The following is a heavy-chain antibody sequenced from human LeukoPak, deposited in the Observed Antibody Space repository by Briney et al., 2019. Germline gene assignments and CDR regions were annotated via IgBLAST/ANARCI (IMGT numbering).Heavy chain of an antibody. D-gene: IGHD3-16*01. V-gene: IGHV3-23*01. CDR2: IGGSGDST. J-gene: IGHJ4*02. CDR1: GFTFSSYI. CDR3: AKGGPGGGGYFDD. Sequence: GGSLRLSCAASGFTFSSYIMSWVRQAPGKGLEWVSLIGGSGDSTYYADSVKGRFTISRDNSKNTLYLRKNSLRADDTAVYFCAKGGPGGGGYFDDWGQGTLVTVSS.